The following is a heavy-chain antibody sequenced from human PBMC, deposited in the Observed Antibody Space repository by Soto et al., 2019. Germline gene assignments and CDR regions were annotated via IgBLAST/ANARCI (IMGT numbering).Heavy chain of an antibody. CDR3: ARDHGGSTWFVGVYYFFGMDV. CDR2: ISSSGDAI. J-gene: IGHJ6*02. CDR1: GFIFSDYT. V-gene: IGHV3-48*02. Sequence: EVQLVESGGDLVQPGGSLRLSCAASGFIFSDYTMTWVRQAPGRGLEFVSHISSSGDAIFYAESVKGRFTVSRDNAKNSLYLQMNSMRDEDTAVYCCARDHGGSTWFVGVYYFFGMDVWGQGTAVTVSS. D-gene: IGHD6-13*01.